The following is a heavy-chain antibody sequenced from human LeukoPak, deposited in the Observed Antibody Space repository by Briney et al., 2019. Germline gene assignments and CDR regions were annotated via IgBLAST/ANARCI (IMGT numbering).Heavy chain of an antibody. Sequence: GGSLRLSCAASGFTFSSYGMHWVRQAPGKWLEWVAVIWYDGSNKYYADSVKGRFTISRDNSKNTLYLQMNSLRAEDTAVYYCAKAPYYYDSSGHQRGAFDIWGQGTMVTVSS. CDR3: AKAPYYYDSSGHQRGAFDI. D-gene: IGHD3-22*01. V-gene: IGHV3-33*06. J-gene: IGHJ3*02. CDR2: IWYDGSNK. CDR1: GFTFSSYG.